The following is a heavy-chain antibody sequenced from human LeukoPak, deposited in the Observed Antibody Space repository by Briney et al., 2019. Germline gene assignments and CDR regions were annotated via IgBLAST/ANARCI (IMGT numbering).Heavy chain of an antibody. CDR3: AAHYGSTSYSTYDY. CDR1: GFTVSSNY. D-gene: IGHD3-10*01. Sequence: GGSLRLSCAASGFTVSSNYMSWVRQAPGRGLEWVSVIYSAGSTYYADSVKGRFTISRDNSKNTLYLQMDSLRAEDTAVYYCAAHYGSTSYSTYDYWGQGTLVTVSS. J-gene: IGHJ4*02. V-gene: IGHV3-53*01. CDR2: IYSAGST.